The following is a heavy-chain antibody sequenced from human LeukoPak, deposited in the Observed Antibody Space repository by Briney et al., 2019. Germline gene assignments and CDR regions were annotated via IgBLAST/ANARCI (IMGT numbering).Heavy chain of an antibody. Sequence: TSETLSLTCAVYGGSFSGYYWSWIRQPPGKGLEWIGEINHSGSTNYNPSLKSRVTISVDTSKNQFSLKLSSVTAADTAVYYCARRRAMGLYYFDYWGQGPLVTVSS. D-gene: IGHD5-18*01. V-gene: IGHV4-34*01. CDR2: INHSGST. CDR3: ARRRAMGLYYFDY. CDR1: GGSFSGYY. J-gene: IGHJ4*02.